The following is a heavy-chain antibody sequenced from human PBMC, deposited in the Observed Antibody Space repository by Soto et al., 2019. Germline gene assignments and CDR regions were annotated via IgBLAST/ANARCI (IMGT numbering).Heavy chain of an antibody. CDR1: GYTFPSYD. D-gene: IGHD3-10*01. CDR2: MNPNSGNT. CDR3: AREHYGNSAWFDP. V-gene: IGHV1-8*01. J-gene: IGHJ5*02. Sequence: VQLVQSGAEVKKPGASVKVSCKASGYTFPSYDINWLRQATGQGLEWMGWMNPNSGNTGYAQKFQGRVTMTRNTSRTTADMELSSLRSEDTAVYYCAREHYGNSAWFDPWGQGTLVTFSS.